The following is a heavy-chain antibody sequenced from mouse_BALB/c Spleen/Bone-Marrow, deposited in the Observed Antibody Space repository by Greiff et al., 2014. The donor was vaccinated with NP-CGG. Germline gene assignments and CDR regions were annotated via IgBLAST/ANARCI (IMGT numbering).Heavy chain of an antibody. CDR1: GYTFTSYY. CDR3: TRSNGNWFAY. CDR2: INPSNGGT. Sequence: VQLQQSGAELVKPGASVKLSCKASGYTFTSYYMYWVKQRPGQGLEWIGDINPSNGGTNFNEKFKNKATLTVDKSSSTAYMQLSSLLFEDSAVYYCTRSNGNWFAYWGQGTLVTVSA. D-gene: IGHD2-1*01. J-gene: IGHJ3*01. V-gene: IGHV1-53*01.